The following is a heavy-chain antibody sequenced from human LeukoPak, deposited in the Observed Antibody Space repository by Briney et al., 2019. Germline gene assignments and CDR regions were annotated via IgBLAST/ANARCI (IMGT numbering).Heavy chain of an antibody. CDR3: ARGRQDVVVTAADAFDL. V-gene: IGHV3-21*01. J-gene: IGHJ3*01. CDR1: GFTFTSYS. CDR2: ISSSSSYI. Sequence: GGSLRLSCAASGFTFTSYSMNWVRQAPGKGLEWVSSISSSSSYIYYADSVKGRFTISRDNAKNSLYLQMNSLRAEDTAVYYCARGRQDVVVTAADAFDLWGQGTMVTVSS. D-gene: IGHD2-21*02.